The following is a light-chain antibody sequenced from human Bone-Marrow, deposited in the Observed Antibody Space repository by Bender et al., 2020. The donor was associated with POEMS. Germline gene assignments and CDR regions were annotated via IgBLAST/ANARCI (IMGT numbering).Light chain of an antibody. CDR2: EGS. V-gene: IGLV2-8*01. CDR3: SSYAGSDNFWV. Sequence: QSALTQTRSLSGSPGQSVTIPCTGTSSDVGGDNYVSWYQQHPGRAPKLMIYEGSKRPSGVPDRFSASKSGNTASLTVSGLQAEDEADYYCSSYAGSDNFWVSGGGTKLTVL. CDR1: SSDVGGDNY. J-gene: IGLJ3*02.